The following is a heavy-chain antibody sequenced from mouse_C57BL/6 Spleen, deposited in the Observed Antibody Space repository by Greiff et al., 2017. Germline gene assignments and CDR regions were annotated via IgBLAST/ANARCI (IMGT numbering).Heavy chain of an antibody. D-gene: IGHD3-3*01. CDR1: GFTFSSYA. CDR2: ISDGGSYT. Sequence: EVKLVESGGGLVKPGGSLKLSCAASGFTFSSYAMSWVRQTPEKRLEWVATISDGGSYTYYPDNVKGRFTISRDNAKNNLYLQMSHLKSEDTAMYYCARGDPYFDYWGQGTTLTVSS. V-gene: IGHV5-4*03. CDR3: ARGDPYFDY. J-gene: IGHJ2*01.